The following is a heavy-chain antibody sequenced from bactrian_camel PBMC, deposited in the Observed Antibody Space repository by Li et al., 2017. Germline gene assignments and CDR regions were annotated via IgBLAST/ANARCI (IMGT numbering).Heavy chain of an antibody. V-gene: IGHV3S60*01. D-gene: IGHD4*01. CDR3: ASVGSRFRLVSRCSRGYNDSRFLER. J-gene: IGHJ4*01. CDR2: IESDGTT. CDR1: GFTLERDD. Sequence: QVQLVESGGGSVQAGGSLRLSCTASGFTLERDDVGWFRQAPGKECELVSSIESDGTTVYSDSAKGRFAISRDSNKKTVFLQMNSLKPEDTAVYYCASVGSRFRLVSRCSRGYNDSRFLERWGQGTQVTVS.